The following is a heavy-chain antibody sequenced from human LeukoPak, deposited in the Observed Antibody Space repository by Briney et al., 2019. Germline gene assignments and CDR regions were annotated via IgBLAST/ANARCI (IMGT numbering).Heavy chain of an antibody. CDR1: GGSISSYY. CDR2: IYYSGST. Sequence: SETLSLTCTVSGGSISSYYWSWIRQPPGKGLEWIGYIYYSGSTNYNPSLKSRVTISVDTSKNQFSLKLCSVTAADTAVYYCARMVGCSGGSCYWFDPWGQGTLVTVSS. J-gene: IGHJ5*02. D-gene: IGHD2-15*01. CDR3: ARMVGCSGGSCYWFDP. V-gene: IGHV4-59*01.